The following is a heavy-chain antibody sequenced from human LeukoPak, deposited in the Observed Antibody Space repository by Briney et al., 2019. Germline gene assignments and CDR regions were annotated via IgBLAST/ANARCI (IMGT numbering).Heavy chain of an antibody. V-gene: IGHV3-66*01. Sequence: GGSLRLSCAASGFTVSSNYMNWVRQAPGKGLEWVSVIYSGGSTYYADSVKGRFTISRDNSKNTLYLQMNRLRAEDTAVYYCARSRYGITWSSSWEFDYWGQGTLVTVSS. D-gene: IGHD6-13*01. J-gene: IGHJ4*02. CDR1: GFTVSSNY. CDR2: IYSGGST. CDR3: ARSRYGITWSSSWEFDY.